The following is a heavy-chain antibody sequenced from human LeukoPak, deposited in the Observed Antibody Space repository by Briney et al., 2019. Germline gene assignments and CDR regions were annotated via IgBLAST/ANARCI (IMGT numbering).Heavy chain of an antibody. J-gene: IGHJ4*02. D-gene: IGHD6-19*01. CDR2: ISAYNGNT. V-gene: IGHV1-18*01. Sequence: ASVKVSCKASGYTFTSYGMSWVRQAPGQGLEWMGWISAYNGNTNYAQKLQGRVTMTTDTSTSTAYMELRSLRSGDTAVYYCARGRSVSSGWSYPYWGQGTLVTVSS. CDR1: GYTFTSYG. CDR3: ARGRSVSSGWSYPY.